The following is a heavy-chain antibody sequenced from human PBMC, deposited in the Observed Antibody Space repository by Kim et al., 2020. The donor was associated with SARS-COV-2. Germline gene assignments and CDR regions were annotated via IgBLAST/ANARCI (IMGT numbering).Heavy chain of an antibody. V-gene: IGHV4-34*01. D-gene: IGHD3-10*01. CDR2: INHSGST. J-gene: IGHJ5*02. CDR1: GGSFSGYY. CDR3: ARGRRVTMVRGVIGDP. Sequence: SETLSLTCAVYGGSFSGYYWSWIRQPPGKGLEWIGEINHSGSTNYNPSLKSRVTISVDTSKNQFSLKLSSVTAADTALYYGARGRRVTMVRGVIGDPWGQGTLVTVSS.